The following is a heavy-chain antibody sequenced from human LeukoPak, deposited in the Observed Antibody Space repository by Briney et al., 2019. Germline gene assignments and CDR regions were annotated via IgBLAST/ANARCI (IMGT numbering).Heavy chain of an antibody. D-gene: IGHD3-16*02. J-gene: IGHJ4*02. CDR1: GVSFSGYY. Sequence: SETLSLTCAVYGVSFSGYYWSWIRQPPGKGLEWIGEINHSGSTNYNPSLESRVTISVDTSKNQFSLKLSSVTAADTAVYYCARGPYLYDYVWGSYRSTAGTRFDYWGQGTLVTVSS. V-gene: IGHV4-34*01. CDR2: INHSGST. CDR3: ARGPYLYDYVWGSYRSTAGTRFDY.